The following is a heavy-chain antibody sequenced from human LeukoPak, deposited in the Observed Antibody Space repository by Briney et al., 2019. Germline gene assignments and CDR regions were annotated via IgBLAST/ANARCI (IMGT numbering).Heavy chain of an antibody. Sequence: SETLSLTCTVSGGSIRSYYWSWIRQPPGKGLEWIGYIYYSGSTNYNPSLKSRVTISVDTSKNQFSLKLSSVTAADTAVYYCARERAVAGSWFDPWGQGTLVTVSS. J-gene: IGHJ5*02. CDR2: IYYSGST. CDR1: GGSIRSYY. CDR3: ARERAVAGSWFDP. D-gene: IGHD6-19*01. V-gene: IGHV4-59*01.